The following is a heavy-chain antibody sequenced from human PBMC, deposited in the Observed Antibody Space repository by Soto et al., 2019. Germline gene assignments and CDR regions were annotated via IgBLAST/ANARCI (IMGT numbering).Heavy chain of an antibody. CDR2: ISYDGSNK. CDR3: SEERGSTVNTVRYYSYGMDV. D-gene: IGHD4-4*01. CDR1: GFTFSSYG. J-gene: IGHJ6*02. V-gene: IGHV3-30*18. Sequence: RLSCAASGFTFSSYGMHWVCQAPGKGLEWVAVISYDGSNKYYADSVKGRFTISRDNSKNTLYLQTNSLRAEDTAVYYCSEERGSTVNTVRYYSYGMDVWVQGTTGPVCS.